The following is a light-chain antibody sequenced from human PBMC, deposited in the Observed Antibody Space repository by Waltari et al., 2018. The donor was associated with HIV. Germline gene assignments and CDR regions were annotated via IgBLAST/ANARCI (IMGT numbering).Light chain of an antibody. CDR2: NNP. V-gene: IGLV1-40*01. Sequence: QSVLTQPPSVSGAPGQRVTIYCTGTSSNIGAGFDVHWYQQLPGTVPKVRIYNNPARPSGVPDRFSGAKSATSASLAITGLQAEDEANYYCQSYDISLSGWVFGGGTKLTVL. CDR1: SSNIGAGFD. CDR3: QSYDISLSGWV. J-gene: IGLJ2*01.